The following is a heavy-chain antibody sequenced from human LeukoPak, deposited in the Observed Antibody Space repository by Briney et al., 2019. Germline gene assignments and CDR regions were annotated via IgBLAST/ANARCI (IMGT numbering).Heavy chain of an antibody. V-gene: IGHV4-38-2*02. D-gene: IGHD3-10*01. Sequence: SETLSLTCSVSGYSISSAYYWGWIRQPPGKGLEWIGTMYHSGSTNYNPSLKSRVTISVDTSKNQFSLKLTSVTAADTAVYYCARGGVWSAFDYWGQGTLVTVSS. CDR1: GYSISSAYY. CDR2: MYHSGST. J-gene: IGHJ4*02. CDR3: ARGGVWSAFDY.